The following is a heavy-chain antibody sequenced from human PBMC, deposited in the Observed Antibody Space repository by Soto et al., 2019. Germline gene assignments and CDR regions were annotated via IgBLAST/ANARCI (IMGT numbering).Heavy chain of an antibody. V-gene: IGHV4-31*03. CDR2: IYYSGST. D-gene: IGHD3-3*01. J-gene: IGHJ6*02. CDR3: ARLALEWSYYYGMDV. Sequence: SETLSLTCTVSGGSISSGGYYWSWIRQHPGKGLEWIGYIYYSGSTYYNPSLKSRVTISVDTSKNQFSLKLSSVTAADTAVYYCARLALEWSYYYGMDVWGQGTTVTSP. CDR1: GGSISSGGYY.